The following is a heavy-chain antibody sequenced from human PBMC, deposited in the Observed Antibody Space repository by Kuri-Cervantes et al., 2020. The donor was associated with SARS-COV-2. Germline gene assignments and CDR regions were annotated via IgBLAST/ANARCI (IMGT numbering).Heavy chain of an antibody. CDR2: IYHSGST. V-gene: IGHV4-38-2*01. Sequence: GSLRLSCAASGFTFSSYSMNWVRQAPGKGLEWIGSIYHSGSTYYNPSLKSRVTISVDTSKNQFSLKLSSVTAADTAVYYCARVGRAGPFDYWGQGTLVTVSS. J-gene: IGHJ4*02. CDR1: GFTFSSYS. D-gene: IGHD6-13*01. CDR3: ARVGRAGPFDY.